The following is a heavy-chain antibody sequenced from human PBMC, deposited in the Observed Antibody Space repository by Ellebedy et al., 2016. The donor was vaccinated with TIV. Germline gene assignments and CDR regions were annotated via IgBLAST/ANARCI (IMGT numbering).Heavy chain of an antibody. Sequence: MPSETLSLTCTVSGGSITTRNFWGWIRQPPGKGLEWIGNIFHSGTAYLNPSLKSRVSMSIDTSKNQFSLKMTSATAADTAVYYCARDFGSSTFDFWGLGTLVTVSP. CDR2: IFHSGTA. CDR1: GGSITTRNF. V-gene: IGHV4-39*01. J-gene: IGHJ4*02. CDR3: ARDFGSSTFDF. D-gene: IGHD2-15*01.